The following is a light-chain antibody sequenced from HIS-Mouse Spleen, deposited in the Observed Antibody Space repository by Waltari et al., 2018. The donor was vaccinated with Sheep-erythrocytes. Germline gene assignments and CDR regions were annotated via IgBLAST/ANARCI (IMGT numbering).Light chain of an antibody. CDR2: DVS. CDR3: CSYAGSYNHV. CDR1: SSDVGGSNY. Sequence: QSPLTQPRSVSGSPGQSVTIPCTGTSSDVGGSNYVTWYQHHPGKAPKLMIYDVSKRPSGVPDRFSGSKSGNTASLTISGLQAEDEADYYCCSYAGSYNHVFATGTKVTVL. V-gene: IGLV2-11*01. J-gene: IGLJ1*01.